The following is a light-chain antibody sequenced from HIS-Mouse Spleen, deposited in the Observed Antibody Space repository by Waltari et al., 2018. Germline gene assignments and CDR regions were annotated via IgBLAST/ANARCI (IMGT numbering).Light chain of an antibody. CDR3: SSYTSSSTLV. CDR1: SSDVGGYNY. V-gene: IGLV2-14*01. J-gene: IGLJ3*02. Sequence: SCTGTSSDVGGYNYVYWYQQHPGTAPKLMIYVVSNRPSGVSNRFSGSKSGNTASLTISGLQAEDEADYYCSSYTSSSTLVFGGGTKLTVL. CDR2: VVS.